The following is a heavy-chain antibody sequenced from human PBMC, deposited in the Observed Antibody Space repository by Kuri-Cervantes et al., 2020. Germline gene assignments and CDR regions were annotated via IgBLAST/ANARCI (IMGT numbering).Heavy chain of an antibody. CDR2: IYYSGST. D-gene: IGHD3-22*01. Sequence: SETLSLTCTVSGGSISSGGYYWSWIRQHPGKGLEWIGYIYYSGSTYYNPSLKSRVTISVDTSKNQFSLMLSSVTAADTAVYYCAGGVVVLAIDYWGQGTLVTDSS. CDR3: AGGVVVLAIDY. J-gene: IGHJ4*02. V-gene: IGHV4-31*03. CDR1: GGSISSGGYY.